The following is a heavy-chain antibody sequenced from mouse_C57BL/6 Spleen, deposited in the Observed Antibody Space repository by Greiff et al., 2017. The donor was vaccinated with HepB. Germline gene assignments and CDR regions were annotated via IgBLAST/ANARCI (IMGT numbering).Heavy chain of an antibody. CDR3: AREGYGNWFAY. J-gene: IGHJ3*01. D-gene: IGHD2-1*01. V-gene: IGHV5-2*01. Sequence: DVKLVESGGGLVQPGESLKLSCESNEYEFPSHDMSWVRKTPEKRLELVAAINSDGGSTYYPDNMERRFIISRDNTKKTLYLQISSLRSEDTALYYCAREGYGNWFAYWGQGTLVTVSA. CDR2: INSDGGST. CDR1: EYEFPSHD.